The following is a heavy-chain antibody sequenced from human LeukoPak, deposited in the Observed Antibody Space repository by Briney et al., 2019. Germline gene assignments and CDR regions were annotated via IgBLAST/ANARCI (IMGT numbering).Heavy chain of an antibody. CDR3: ARFGYVAAVDV. D-gene: IGHD2-15*01. J-gene: IGHJ6*02. CDR2: INPAGSET. CDR1: GFSFSAYW. V-gene: IGHV3-7*01. Sequence: GGSLRLSCAASGFSFSAYWMTWVRQAPGTGLEWVANINPAGSETYYVDPVKGRFSISRDNAKNLVYLQMNSLRAEDTAVYHCARFGYVAAVDVWGQGTTVTVSS.